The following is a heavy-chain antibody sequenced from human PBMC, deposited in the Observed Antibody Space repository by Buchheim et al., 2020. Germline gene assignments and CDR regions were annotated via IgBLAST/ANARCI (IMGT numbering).Heavy chain of an antibody. D-gene: IGHD3-10*02. Sequence: QLQLQESGPGLVNPSGTLSLTCSVSGGSISSSSYSWGWIRQPPGKGLEWIGSIYYSGSAFYNPALESRVTILVERSKSQFSLHLNSVTAADTAMYYCASNWGLYYVVYGGQGTL. CDR1: GGSISSSSYS. V-gene: IGHV4-39*07. CDR2: IYYSGSA. CDR3: ASNWGLYYVVY. J-gene: IGHJ4*02.